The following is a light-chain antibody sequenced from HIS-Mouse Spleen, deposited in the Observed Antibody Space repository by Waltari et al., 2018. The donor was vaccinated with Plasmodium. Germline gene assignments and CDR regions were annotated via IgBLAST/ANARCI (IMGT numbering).Light chain of an antibody. CDR1: QSISSY. J-gene: IGKJ4*02. V-gene: IGKV1-39*01. CDR2: AAS. CDR3: QQSYSTPPT. Sequence: DIQMTHSPSSLSASVGDRVTITCRASQSISSYLNWYQQKPGKAPKLLISAASSLQSGGPSMFSGSGSGTDFTLTISSLQPEDFATYYCQQSYSTPPTFGGGTKVEIK.